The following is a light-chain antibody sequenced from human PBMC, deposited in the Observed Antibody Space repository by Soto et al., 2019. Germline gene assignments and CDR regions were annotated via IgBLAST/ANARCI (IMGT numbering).Light chain of an antibody. CDR1: SSDVGTNKY. V-gene: IGLV2-14*01. CDR2: DVS. J-gene: IGLJ3*02. CDR3: SSYTTRASWV. Sequence: QSVLTQPASVSGSPGQSITISCTGSSSDVGTNKYVSWYQQHPGKAPKVMIYDVSDRPSGVSNRFSGSKSGNTASLTISGLQAEDEADYYCSSYTTRASWVFGGGTKLTVL.